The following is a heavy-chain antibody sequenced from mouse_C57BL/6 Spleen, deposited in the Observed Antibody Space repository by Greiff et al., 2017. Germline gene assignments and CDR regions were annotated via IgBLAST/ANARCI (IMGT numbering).Heavy chain of an antibody. Sequence: EVKLVESGGGLVKPGGSLKLSCAASGFTFSDYGMHWVRQAPEKGLEWVAYISSGSSTIYYADTVKGRFTISRDNAKNTLFLQMTSLRSEYTAMYYCARKGYYGHYYAMDYWGQGTSVTVSS. J-gene: IGHJ4*01. CDR3: ARKGYYGHYYAMDY. D-gene: IGHD1-1*01. CDR2: ISSGSSTI. V-gene: IGHV5-17*01. CDR1: GFTFSDYG.